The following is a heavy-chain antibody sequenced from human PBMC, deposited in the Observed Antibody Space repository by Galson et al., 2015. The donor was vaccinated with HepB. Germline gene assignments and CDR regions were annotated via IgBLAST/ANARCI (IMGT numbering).Heavy chain of an antibody. J-gene: IGHJ4*02. CDR2: IYYTGSS. D-gene: IGHD3-10*01. V-gene: IGHV4-39*01. Sequence: SETLSLTCRVSGGSISSSSYSWGWLRQPPGEGLEWIGSIYYTGSSYYNPSLKSRVTISVDTSKNQLSLKLNSVTAADTAVYYCARQGGLYYYGSGAGYFDYWGQGTLVTVSS. CDR3: ARQGGLYYYGSGAGYFDY. CDR1: GGSISSSSYS.